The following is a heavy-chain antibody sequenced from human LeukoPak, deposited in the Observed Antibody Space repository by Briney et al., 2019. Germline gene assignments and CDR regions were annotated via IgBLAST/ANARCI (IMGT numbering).Heavy chain of an antibody. Sequence: GGSLRLSCVASGFTFRDYDMHWVRQPPGKGLEWVAFIRYDGSTNYYAESVKGRFTISRDNSKNTLYLQIDSLRPEDTAVYYCARDLTGSQEYWGQGTLVTVSS. D-gene: IGHD3-9*01. J-gene: IGHJ4*02. CDR1: GFTFRDYD. V-gene: IGHV3-30*02. CDR3: ARDLTGSQEY. CDR2: IRYDGSTN.